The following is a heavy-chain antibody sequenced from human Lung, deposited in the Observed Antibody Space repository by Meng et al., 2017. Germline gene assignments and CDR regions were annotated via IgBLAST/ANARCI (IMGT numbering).Heavy chain of an antibody. Sequence: QVQLQVWGGGPLKPSETLSLTCVVAGGSFSEYYWSWIRQPAGKGLEWIGEINHSGSHNYNPALESRATISVDTSQNNLSLKLSSVTAADSAVYYCARGPTTMAHDFDYWGQGTLVTVSS. D-gene: IGHD4-11*01. V-gene: IGHV4-34*01. CDR3: ARGPTTMAHDFDY. CDR1: GGSFSEYY. J-gene: IGHJ4*02. CDR2: INHSGSH.